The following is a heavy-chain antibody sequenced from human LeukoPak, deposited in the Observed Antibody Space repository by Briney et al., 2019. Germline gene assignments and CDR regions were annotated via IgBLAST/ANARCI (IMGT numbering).Heavy chain of an antibody. CDR1: GFTFSRHG. J-gene: IGHJ4*02. D-gene: IGHD3-3*01. CDR2: ISNDGSRK. Sequence: GGSLRLSCAPSGFTFSRHGMHWVRQAPGKGLEWVAIISNDGSRKYYAHSVEGRFTISRDNSKNTLYLRMGSLRAEDTAVYYCARDRAWNYFDYWGQGTLVTVSS. CDR3: ARDRAWNYFDY. V-gene: IGHV3-30*03.